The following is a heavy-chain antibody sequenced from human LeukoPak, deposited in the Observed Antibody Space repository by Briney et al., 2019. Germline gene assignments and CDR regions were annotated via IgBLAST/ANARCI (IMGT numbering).Heavy chain of an antibody. CDR3: ARVTGVTNSKNALGY. CDR1: GYTFTGYY. V-gene: IGHV1-2*06. Sequence: ASVKVSCKASGYTFTGYYVHWVRQAPGQGLEWMGRINPNSGGTNYAQKFQGRVTRTKDTSISTVYVELSRLRSDDTAIYYCARVTGVTNSKNALGYWGQGTLVTVSA. J-gene: IGHJ4*02. CDR2: INPNSGGT. D-gene: IGHD2/OR15-2a*01.